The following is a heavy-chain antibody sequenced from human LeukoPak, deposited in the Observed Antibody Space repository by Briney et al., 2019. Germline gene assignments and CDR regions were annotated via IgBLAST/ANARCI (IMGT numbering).Heavy chain of an antibody. CDR2: ISAYNGNT. D-gene: IGHD3-3*01. J-gene: IGHJ4*02. CDR3: ARDHRFCSGYYPLDY. V-gene: IGHV1-18*01. CDR1: GYTFTSYG. Sequence: GASVKVSCKASGYTFTSYGISWVRQAPGQGLEWMGWISAYNGNTNYAQKLQGRVTMTTDTSTSTAYMELRSLRSDDTAVYYCARDHRFCSGYYPLDYWGQGTLVTVSS.